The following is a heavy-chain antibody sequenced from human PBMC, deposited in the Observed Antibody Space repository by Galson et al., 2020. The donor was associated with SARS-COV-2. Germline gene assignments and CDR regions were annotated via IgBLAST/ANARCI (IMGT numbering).Heavy chain of an antibody. V-gene: IGHV3-11*04. CDR2: ICRNVDTR. J-gene: IGHJ2*01. Sequence: NSGGPLRLPCAASGLTFRKSQITWIHQAPEKGLEWVSYICRNVDTRSSAKAVKGRCTISRDKAKNSLTLQMNSLRAEDTAIYYSAKALDGYKYIDVWGLGTLVTVSP. CDR3: AKALDGYKYIDV. CDR1: GLTFRKSQ. D-gene: IGHD5-12*01.